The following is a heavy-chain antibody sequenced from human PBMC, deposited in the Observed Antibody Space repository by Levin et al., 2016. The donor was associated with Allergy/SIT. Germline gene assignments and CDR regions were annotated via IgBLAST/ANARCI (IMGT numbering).Heavy chain of an antibody. V-gene: IGHV1-58*01. CDR3: AADPEVGDYIYYYYYGMDV. Sequence: SVKVSCKASGFTFTTSTVQWVRQARGQRLEWIGWIVVGSGNPNYAQKFQERVTITRDMSTSTAYMELSSLRSEDTAVYYCAADPEVGDYIYYYYYGMDVWGQGTTVTVSS. J-gene: IGHJ6*02. CDR2: IVVGSGNP. D-gene: IGHD4-17*01. CDR1: GFTFTTST.